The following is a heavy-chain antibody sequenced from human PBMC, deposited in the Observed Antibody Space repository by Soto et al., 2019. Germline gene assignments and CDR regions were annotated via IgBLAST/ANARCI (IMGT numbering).Heavy chain of an antibody. J-gene: IGHJ5*02. Sequence: PSETLSLTCTVSGGSISSSSYYWGWILHPPGKGLEWIGSIYYSVSTYYNPSLKSRVTISVDTSKNQFSLKLSSVTAADTAVYYCARHPRKYSSGWYPWSEPWGEGNLVIVSS. CDR1: GGSISSSSYY. CDR2: IYYSVST. CDR3: ARHPRKYSSGWYPWSEP. D-gene: IGHD6-19*01. V-gene: IGHV4-39*01.